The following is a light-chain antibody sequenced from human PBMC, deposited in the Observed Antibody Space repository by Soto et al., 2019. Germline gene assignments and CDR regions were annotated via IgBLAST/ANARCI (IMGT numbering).Light chain of an antibody. CDR3: QSYDSSLSGWL. J-gene: IGLJ2*01. V-gene: IGLV1-40*01. CDR1: NSNIGAGYD. CDR2: GNT. Sequence: QSVLTQPPSVSGAPGQRVTISCTGSNSNIGAGYDVHWYQQLPGTAPKLLVHGNTDRPSGVPDRFSGSKSGTSASLAITGLQAEDEADYYCQSYDSSLSGWLFGGGTQLTVL.